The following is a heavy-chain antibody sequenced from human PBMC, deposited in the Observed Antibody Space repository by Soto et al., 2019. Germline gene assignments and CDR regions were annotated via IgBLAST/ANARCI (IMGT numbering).Heavy chain of an antibody. Sequence: QVQLQESGPGLVKPSGTLSLTCAVSGDSITNNNWWTWVRQSPGKGLEWIGEMHHSGSTDYNPSLRSRVTISVDKCTNQFSLNLSSVTAADSAVYYCARTSGGTYSFDPWGQGTLVTVSS. J-gene: IGHJ5*02. CDR1: GDSITNNNW. D-gene: IGHD3-10*01. V-gene: IGHV4-4*02. CDR3: ARTSGGTYSFDP. CDR2: MHHSGST.